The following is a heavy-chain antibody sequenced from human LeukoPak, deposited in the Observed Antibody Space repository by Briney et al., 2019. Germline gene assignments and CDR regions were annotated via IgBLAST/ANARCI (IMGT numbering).Heavy chain of an antibody. J-gene: IGHJ4*02. D-gene: IGHD3-22*01. V-gene: IGHV4-34*01. CDR3: ARGRYYYDSSGYAYFDY. CDR1: GGSFSVYY. CDR2: INHSGST. Sequence: SETLSLTCAVYGGSFSVYYWSWIREPPRKGLEWIGEINHSGSTNYNPSLKSRVPISVDTSKNQFSLKLSSVTAADTAVYYCARGRYYYDSSGYAYFDYWGQGTLVTVSS.